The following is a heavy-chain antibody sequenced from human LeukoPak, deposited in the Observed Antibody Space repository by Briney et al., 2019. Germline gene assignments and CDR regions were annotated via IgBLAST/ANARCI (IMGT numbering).Heavy chain of an antibody. D-gene: IGHD6-6*01. V-gene: IGHV4-34*01. Sequence: SETLSLTCAVYGGSFSGYYWSWIRQPPGKGLEWIGEINHSGSTNYNPSLKGRVTISVDTSKNQFSLKLSSVTAADTAVYYCARGSSSENFDYWGQGTLVTVSS. CDR3: ARGSSSENFDY. J-gene: IGHJ4*02. CDR2: INHSGST. CDR1: GGSFSGYY.